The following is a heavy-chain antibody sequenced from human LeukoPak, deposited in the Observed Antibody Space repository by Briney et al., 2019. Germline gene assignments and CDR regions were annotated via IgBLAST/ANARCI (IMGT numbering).Heavy chain of an antibody. D-gene: IGHD3-3*01. Sequence: KPSETLSLTCTVSGGSISSSSYYWGWIRQPPGKGLEWIGSIYYSGSTYYNPSLESRVTISVDTSKNQFSLKLSSVTAADTAVYYCARPTTYYDFWSGYSGPSAFDIWGQGTMVTVSS. V-gene: IGHV4-39*01. CDR1: GGSISSSSYY. CDR2: IYYSGST. J-gene: IGHJ3*02. CDR3: ARPTTYYDFWSGYSGPSAFDI.